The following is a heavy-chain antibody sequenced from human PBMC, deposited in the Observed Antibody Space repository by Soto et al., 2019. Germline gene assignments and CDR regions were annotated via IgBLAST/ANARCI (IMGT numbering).Heavy chain of an antibody. CDR2: VGGSGGDT. D-gene: IGHD3-3*01. V-gene: IGHV3-23*01. J-gene: IGHJ4*02. CDR3: ARRTWRGRADY. Sequence: EVQLLASGGGLVQPGGSLRLSCAASGFPFSSYAMSWVRQAPGKGLEWVSAVGGSGGDTFYADSVKGRFTVSRDNAEDSLSLQLNSLRVEDTAIYYCARRTWRGRADYWGQGILVTASS. CDR1: GFPFSSYA.